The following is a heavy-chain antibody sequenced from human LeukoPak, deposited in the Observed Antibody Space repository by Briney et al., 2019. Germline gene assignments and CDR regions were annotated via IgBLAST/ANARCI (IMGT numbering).Heavy chain of an antibody. J-gene: IGHJ4*02. V-gene: IGHV3-30-3*01. D-gene: IGHD6-19*01. CDR3: AREASGGWYYFDY. CDR2: ISYDGSNK. CDR1: GFTLTTYW. Sequence: GGSLRLSCAASGFTLTTYWMHWVRQAPGKGLEWVAVISYDGSNKYYADSVKGRFTISRDNSKNTLYLQMNSLRAEDTAVYYCAREASGGWYYFDYWGQGTLVTVSS.